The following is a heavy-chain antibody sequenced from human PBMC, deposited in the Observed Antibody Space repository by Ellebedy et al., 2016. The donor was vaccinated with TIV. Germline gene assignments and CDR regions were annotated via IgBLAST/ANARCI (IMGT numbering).Heavy chain of an antibody. V-gene: IGHV3-74*03. CDR1: GFTFSGYW. CDR2: INNGGGEI. Sequence: GGSLRLXXAASGFTFSGYWMHWVRQAPGKGLEWVSRINNGGGEIAYADSVKGRFTISRDNARNTLYLQMNSLRAEDTAVYYCLVGSVPSSYWRGYWGQGTLVTVSS. D-gene: IGHD3-10*01. J-gene: IGHJ4*02. CDR3: LVGSVPSSYWRGY.